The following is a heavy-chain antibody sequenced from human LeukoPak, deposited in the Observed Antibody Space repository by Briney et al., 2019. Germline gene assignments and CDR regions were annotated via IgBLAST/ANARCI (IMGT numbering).Heavy chain of an antibody. CDR2: IIPIFGIA. D-gene: IGHD2-15*01. Sequence: SVKLSCKASVGSFSSYAISGVPQAPGQGLERMGRIIPIFGIANYAQKFQGRVTITADKSTSTAYMELSRLSSEDTAVYYCAGVAATPYYYYGMDVWGQGTTVTVSS. V-gene: IGHV1-69*04. CDR1: VGSFSSYA. J-gene: IGHJ6*02. CDR3: AGVAATPYYYYGMDV.